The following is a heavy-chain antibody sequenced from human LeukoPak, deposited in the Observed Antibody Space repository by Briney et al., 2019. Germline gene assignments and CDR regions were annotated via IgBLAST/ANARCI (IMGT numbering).Heavy chain of an antibody. D-gene: IGHD6-13*01. CDR3: ARLTYSNNWYFRRGLDNWFDP. J-gene: IGHJ5*02. CDR2: IIHSGNA. CDR1: GGSFSRYY. V-gene: IGHV4-34*12. Sequence: SETLSLTCAVYGGSFSRYYWTWIRQPPGKGLEWNGEIIHSGNANYNPSLKSRVTISVDTSKSQFSLRLSSVTAADTAVYYCARLTYSNNWYFRRGLDNWFDPWGQGTLVTVSS.